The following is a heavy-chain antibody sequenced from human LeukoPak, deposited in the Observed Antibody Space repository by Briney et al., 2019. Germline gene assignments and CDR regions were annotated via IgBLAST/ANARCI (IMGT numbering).Heavy chain of an antibody. CDR3: ARGLPVGRLSSWYNGAYNWFDP. CDR2: INHSGST. CDR1: GGSFSGYY. D-gene: IGHD6-13*01. Sequence: SETLSLTCAVYGGSFSGYYWSWIRQPPGKGLEWIGEINHSGSTNYNPSLESRVTISVDTSKNQFSLKLSSVTAADTAVYYCARGLPVGRLSSWYNGAYNWFDPWGQGTLVTVSS. V-gene: IGHV4-34*01. J-gene: IGHJ5*02.